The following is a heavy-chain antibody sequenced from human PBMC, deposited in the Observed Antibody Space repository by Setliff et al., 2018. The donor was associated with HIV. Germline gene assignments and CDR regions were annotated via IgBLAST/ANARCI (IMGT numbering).Heavy chain of an antibody. CDR3: AREVDPLVILGGLDV. Sequence: GGSLRLSCAASGFTFRSYAIHWVRQAPGRGLEWVAVTSYDGSNKYYADSVKGRFTISRDNSKNMLYVHMNSLRAEDTAIYYCAREVDPLVILGGLDVWGQGTAVTVSS. J-gene: IGHJ6*02. CDR2: TSYDGSNK. D-gene: IGHD2-2*01. CDR1: GFTFRSYA. V-gene: IGHV3-30*04.